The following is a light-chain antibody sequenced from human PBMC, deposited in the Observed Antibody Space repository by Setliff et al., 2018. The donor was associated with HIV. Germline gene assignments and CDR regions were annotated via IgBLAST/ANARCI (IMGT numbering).Light chain of an antibody. J-gene: IGLJ2*01. Sequence: QSVLTQPASVSGSPGQSITISCTGTSSDVGVYNYVYWYQQQPGKAPKVIIFDVSNRPSGVSDRFSGSKSGNTASLTISGLQAEDEADYYCSSYTISRTLVFGGGTK. CDR1: SSDVGVYNY. CDR3: SSYTISRTLV. CDR2: DVS. V-gene: IGLV2-14*03.